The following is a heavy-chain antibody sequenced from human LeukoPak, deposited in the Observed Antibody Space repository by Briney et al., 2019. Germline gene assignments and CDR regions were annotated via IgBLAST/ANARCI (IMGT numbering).Heavy chain of an antibody. CDR2: ISSSSSYI. CDR1: GFSFSDYA. CDR3: AREAGYSSGWHNFDY. D-gene: IGHD6-19*01. V-gene: IGHV3-21*01. J-gene: IGHJ4*02. Sequence: AGGSLRLSCAASGFSFSDYAMSWVRQAPGKGLEWVSSISSSSSYIYYADSVKGRFTISRDNAKNSLYLQMNSLRAEDTAVYYCAREAGYSSGWHNFDYWGQGALVTVSS.